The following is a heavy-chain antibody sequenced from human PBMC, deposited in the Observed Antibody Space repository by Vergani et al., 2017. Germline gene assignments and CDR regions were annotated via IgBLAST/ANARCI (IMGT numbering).Heavy chain of an antibody. J-gene: IGHJ5*02. D-gene: IGHD2-2*03. V-gene: IGHV4-34*01. Sequence: QVQLQQWGAGLLKPSETLSLICAVYGGSLSGYYWSWIRQPPGKGLEWIGEINHSGSTNNNPSLKSRVTISVDTSKNQFSLKLSSVTAADTAVYYCARGGYCSSTSCLNWFDPWGQGTLVTVSS. CDR3: ARGGYCSSTSCLNWFDP. CDR2: INHSGST. CDR1: GGSLSGYY.